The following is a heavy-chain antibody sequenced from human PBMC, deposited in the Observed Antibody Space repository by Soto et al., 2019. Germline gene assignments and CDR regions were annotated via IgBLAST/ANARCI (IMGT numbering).Heavy chain of an antibody. V-gene: IGHV4-38-2*02. CDR3: AREGRDAYDD. CDR2: IYHSGST. CDR1: GYSISSGYY. J-gene: IGHJ4*02. Sequence: SETLSLTCAVSGYSISSGYYWGWIRQPPGKGLEWIGSIYHSGSTYYNPSLKSRVTISVDTSKNQFSLKLSSVTAADTAVYYCAREGRDAYDDSGQATLVTVSS.